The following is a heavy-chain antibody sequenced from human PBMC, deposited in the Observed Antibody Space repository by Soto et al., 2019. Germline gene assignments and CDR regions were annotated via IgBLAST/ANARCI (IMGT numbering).Heavy chain of an antibody. CDR2: IYHSGST. CDR3: ARDREQLGPYYYYYMDV. CDR1: SGSISSSNW. J-gene: IGHJ6*03. Sequence: ETLSLTCAVSSGSISSSNWWSWVRQPPGKGLEWIGEIYHSGSTNYNPSLKSRVTISVDKSKNQFSLKLSSVTAADTAVYYCARDREQLGPYYYYYMDVWGKGTTVTVSS. D-gene: IGHD6-13*01. V-gene: IGHV4-4*02.